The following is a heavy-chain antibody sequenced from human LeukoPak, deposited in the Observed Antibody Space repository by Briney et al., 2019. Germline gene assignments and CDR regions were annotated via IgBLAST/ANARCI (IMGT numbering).Heavy chain of an antibody. CDR2: IYASGST. Sequence: SETLSLTCTVSGGSISIYYWSWIRQPAGKGLEWIGRIYASGSTNYNPSLKSRVTMSVDTSKNQFSLKLSSVTAADTAVYYCARGAVISPNYYDRRPDYGMDVWGQGTTVTVSS. D-gene: IGHD3-22*01. CDR1: GGSISIYY. CDR3: ARGAVISPNYYDRRPDYGMDV. V-gene: IGHV4-4*07. J-gene: IGHJ6*02.